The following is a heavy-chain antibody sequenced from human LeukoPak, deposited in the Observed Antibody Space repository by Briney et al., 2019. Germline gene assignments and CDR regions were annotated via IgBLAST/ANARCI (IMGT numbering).Heavy chain of an antibody. Sequence: GGSLRLSCAASGFPFSDYGMYWVRQAPGKGLEWLAVISHDGSNKYYADSVKGRITISRDNSMNTLYLQMNSLIAEDTAVYCCAKGRGGSYNALDSWGQGTLVAVSS. CDR3: AKGRGGSYNALDS. J-gene: IGHJ4*02. V-gene: IGHV3-30*18. CDR1: GFPFSDYG. CDR2: ISHDGSNK. D-gene: IGHD3-16*01.